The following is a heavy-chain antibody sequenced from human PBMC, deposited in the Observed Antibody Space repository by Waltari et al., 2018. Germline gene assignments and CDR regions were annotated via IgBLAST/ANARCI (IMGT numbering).Heavy chain of an antibody. CDR1: GGSISTSSYY. CDR3: ARHVGEATTFDY. J-gene: IGHJ4*02. CDR2: IHYSGST. D-gene: IGHD1-26*01. V-gene: IGHV4-39*01. Sequence: QLQLQESGPGLVKPSETLSLTCSVSGGSISTSSYYWGWIRQPPGKGLEWIGSIHYSGSTYYNPSLKIRVTISVDTSKNQFSLRLTSVTAADTAVYYCARHVGEATTFDYWGQGTLVTVSS.